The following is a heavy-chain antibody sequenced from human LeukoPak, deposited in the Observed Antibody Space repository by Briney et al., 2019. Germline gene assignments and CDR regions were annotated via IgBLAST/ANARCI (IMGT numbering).Heavy chain of an antibody. Sequence: ASVKVSCKASGYTFTSYGISWVRQAPGQGLEWMGWISAHNGNTNYAQKLQGRVTMTTDTSTSTAYMELRSLRSDDAAVYYCARDDSGSYYHGVDYWGQGTLVTVSS. CDR1: GYTFTSYG. V-gene: IGHV1-18*01. D-gene: IGHD1-26*01. CDR3: ARDDSGSYYHGVDY. J-gene: IGHJ4*02. CDR2: ISAHNGNT.